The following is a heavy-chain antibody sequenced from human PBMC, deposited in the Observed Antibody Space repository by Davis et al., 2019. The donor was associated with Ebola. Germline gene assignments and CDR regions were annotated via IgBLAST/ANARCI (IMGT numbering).Heavy chain of an antibody. D-gene: IGHD2-8*02. J-gene: IGHJ4*02. V-gene: IGHV3-66*01. CDR1: GFTVSSNY. CDR3: AREGGGVFSSYFDY. CDR2: IYSGGST. Sequence: GESLKISCAASGFTVSSNYMSWVRQAPGKGLEWVSVIYSGGSTYYADSVKGRFTISRDNSKNTLYLQMNSLRAEDTAVYYCAREGGGVFSSYFDYWGQGTLVTVSS.